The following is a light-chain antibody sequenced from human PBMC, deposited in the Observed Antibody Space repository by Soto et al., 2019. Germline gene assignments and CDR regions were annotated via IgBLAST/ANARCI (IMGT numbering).Light chain of an antibody. CDR2: GAS. CDR1: QSVAANY. J-gene: IGKJ3*01. CDR3: HQYGTAPLT. V-gene: IGKV3-20*01. Sequence: EIVLTQSLDTLSLAPGERATLSCRASQSVAANYLAWYLQIRGQAPRLLIYGASSRATGIPDRFSGSGSGTDFTLTISRLEPEDFSVYYCHQYGTAPLTFGPGTKVDIK.